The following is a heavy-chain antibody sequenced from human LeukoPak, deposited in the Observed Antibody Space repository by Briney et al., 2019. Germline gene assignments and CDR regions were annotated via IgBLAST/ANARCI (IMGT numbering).Heavy chain of an antibody. CDR3: ARDRGSGWFRDAFDI. CDR1: GFNFNIYA. CDR2: IGGGDFST. V-gene: IGHV3-23*01. J-gene: IGHJ3*02. D-gene: IGHD6-19*01. Sequence: GGSLRLSCEASGFNFNIYAMSWVRQAPGKGLEWVSAIGGGDFSTDYADSVKGRFTVSRDNSKNTLYLQLNSLRAEDTAVYYCARDRGSGWFRDAFDIWGQGTMVTVSS.